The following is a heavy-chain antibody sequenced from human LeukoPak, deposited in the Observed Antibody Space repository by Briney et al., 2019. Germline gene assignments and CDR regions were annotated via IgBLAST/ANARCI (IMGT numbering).Heavy chain of an antibody. J-gene: IGHJ4*02. CDR1: GFTFSDYY. V-gene: IGHV3-11*06. CDR3: ARDFSFYEDY. Sequence: GGSLRLSCAASGFTFSDYYMSWIRQAPGKGLEWVSYISSSSSYTNYADSVKGRFTISRDSSENTLYLQMNSLTAEDTAVYYCARDFSFYEDYWGQGTLVTVSS. CDR2: ISSSSSYT. D-gene: IGHD3-3*01.